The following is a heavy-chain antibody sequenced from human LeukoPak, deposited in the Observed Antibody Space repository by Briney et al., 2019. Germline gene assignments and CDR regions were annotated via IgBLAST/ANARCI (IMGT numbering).Heavy chain of an antibody. CDR2: INHSGST. D-gene: IGHD5-18*01. J-gene: IGHJ3*02. Sequence: SETLSLTCAVYGGSFSGYYWSWIRQPPGKGLEWIGEINHSGSTNYNPSLKSRVTISVDTSKNQFSLKLSSVTAADTAVYYCARGRGGYSYGYPPGAFDIWGQGTMVTVSS. CDR3: ARGRGGYSYGYPPGAFDI. CDR1: GGSFSGYY. V-gene: IGHV4-34*01.